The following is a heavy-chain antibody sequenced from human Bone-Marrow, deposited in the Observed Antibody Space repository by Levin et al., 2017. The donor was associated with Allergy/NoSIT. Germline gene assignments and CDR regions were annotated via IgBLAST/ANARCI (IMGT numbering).Heavy chain of an antibody. Sequence: PGGSLRLSCVGSAFIVSGHGFHWVRQAPGKGLEWVAVIWFDGSKKYYADSVKGRFTLSRDDSKNTLYLQMNNLRAEDTAMYYCVRLGSYTDNSGGFDTWGQGTMVAVSS. D-gene: IGHD3-22*01. CDR3: VRLGSYTDNSGGFDT. V-gene: IGHV3-33*01. CDR1: AFIVSGHG. J-gene: IGHJ3*02. CDR2: IWFDGSKK.